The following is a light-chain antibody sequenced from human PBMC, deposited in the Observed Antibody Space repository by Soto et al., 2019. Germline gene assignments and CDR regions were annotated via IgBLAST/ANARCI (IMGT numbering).Light chain of an antibody. V-gene: IGKV3-20*01. Sequence: EIVLTQSPGTLSLSPGARATLSCRASQSVSSSYFAWYQQKPGQAPRLLIYGASNRATGIPDRFSGSGSGTDFTLTISRLEPEDLAVYYCQQYYSSAPWTVGQGTKVEIK. CDR3: QQYYSSAPWT. J-gene: IGKJ1*01. CDR2: GAS. CDR1: QSVSSSY.